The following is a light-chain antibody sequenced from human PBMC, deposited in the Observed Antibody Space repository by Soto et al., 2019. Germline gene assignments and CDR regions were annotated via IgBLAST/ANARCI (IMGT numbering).Light chain of an antibody. CDR1: QTISNW. CDR2: DAS. J-gene: IGKJ2*01. V-gene: IGKV1-5*01. CDR3: QQHT. Sequence: DIQMTQSPATLSSSLGDRVTITCRASQTISNWLTGDQQKQGKPPRILISDASTLESVGPSRFSGGASGTECSLNPRSLQADDCEQYCCQQHTFGQGTKLEIK.